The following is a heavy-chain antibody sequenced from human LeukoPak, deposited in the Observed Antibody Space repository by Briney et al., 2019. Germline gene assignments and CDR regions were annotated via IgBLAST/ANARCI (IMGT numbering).Heavy chain of an antibody. J-gene: IGHJ4*02. Sequence: GGSLRLSCAASGFTFSNYAMNWVRQAPGKGVEWVSSISSSSSYIYYADSMKGRFTISRDNAKNSLYLQMNSLGADDTAVYYCAREAYCSGDCYFDHWGQGTLVTVS. V-gene: IGHV3-21*01. CDR3: AREAYCSGDCYFDH. D-gene: IGHD2-21*02. CDR2: ISSSSSYI. CDR1: GFTFSNYA.